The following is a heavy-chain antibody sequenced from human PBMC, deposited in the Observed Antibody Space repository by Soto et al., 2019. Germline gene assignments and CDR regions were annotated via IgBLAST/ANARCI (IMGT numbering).Heavy chain of an antibody. V-gene: IGHV1-2*02. D-gene: IGHD1-26*01. CDR3: ARSSGGYSYNGMDV. CDR2: INPKSGDT. CDR1: GYTFTGYY. J-gene: IGHJ6*02. Sequence: QEQLVQSGAEVKQPGASVKVSCKASGYTFTGYYIHWVRQAPGQGLEWMGGINPKSGDTKYAQKFQGRVTVPRDTSISTAYMELSRLRADDTAVYYCARSSGGYSYNGMDVWGQGTTVTVSS.